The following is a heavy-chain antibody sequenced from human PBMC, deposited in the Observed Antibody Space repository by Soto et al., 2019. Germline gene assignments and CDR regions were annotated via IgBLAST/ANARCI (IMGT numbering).Heavy chain of an antibody. Sequence: KGLEWVSAISGSGGSTYYADSVKGRFTISRDNAKNTLYLQMNRLRAEDRVVFFSSRRRHTSLQHGLGIPAEPLFRSRHSSWS. V-gene: IGHV3-23*01. J-gene: IGHJ5*01. CDR3: SRRRHTSLQHGLGIPAEPLFRSRHSS. CDR2: ISGSGGST. D-gene: IGHD6-13*01.